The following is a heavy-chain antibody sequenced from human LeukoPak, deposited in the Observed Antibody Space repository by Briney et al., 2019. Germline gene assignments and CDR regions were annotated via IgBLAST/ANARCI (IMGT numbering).Heavy chain of an antibody. CDR3: ASRYCSGGSCYSGWGAGFDP. V-gene: IGHV3-21*01. CDR2: ISSSSSYI. Sequence: GGSLRLSCAASGFTFSSYSMNWVRQAPGKGLEWVSSISSSSSYIYYADSVKGRFTISRDNAKNSLYLQMNSLRAEDTAVYYCASRYCSGGSCYSGWGAGFDPWGQGTLVTVSS. CDR1: GFTFSSYS. D-gene: IGHD2-15*01. J-gene: IGHJ5*02.